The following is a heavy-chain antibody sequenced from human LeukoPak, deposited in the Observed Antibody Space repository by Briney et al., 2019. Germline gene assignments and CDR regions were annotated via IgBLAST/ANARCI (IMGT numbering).Heavy chain of an antibody. CDR2: IYTSGST. CDR3: ARGGRGYSYENYYFDY. CDR1: GGSLSSYY. Sequence: PSETLSLTCTVSGGSLSSYYWSWVRQPAGKGLEWIGRIYTSGSTNYNPSLTSRVTMSVDTSKNQFSLKLSSVTAADTAVYYCARGGRGYSYENYYFDYWGQGTLVTVSS. D-gene: IGHD5-18*01. V-gene: IGHV4-4*07. J-gene: IGHJ4*02.